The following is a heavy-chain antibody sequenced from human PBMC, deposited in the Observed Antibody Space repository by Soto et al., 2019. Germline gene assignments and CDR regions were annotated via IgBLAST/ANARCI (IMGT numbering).Heavy chain of an antibody. V-gene: IGHV4-59*01. CDR1: GGSISSYY. CDR2: IYYGGST. CDR3: ARVSGYYDFWSGYYHYYGMDV. Sequence: SETLSLTCTVSGGSISSYYWSWIRQPPGKGLEWIGYIYYGGSTNYNPSLKSRVTISVDTSKNQFSLKLSSVTAADTAVYYCARVSGYYDFWSGYYHYYGMDVWGQGTTVTVSS. D-gene: IGHD3-3*01. J-gene: IGHJ6*02.